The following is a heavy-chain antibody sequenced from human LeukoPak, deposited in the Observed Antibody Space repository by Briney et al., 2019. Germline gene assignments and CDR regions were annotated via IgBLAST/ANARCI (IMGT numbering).Heavy chain of an antibody. V-gene: IGHV4-39*01. D-gene: IGHD6-13*01. CDR2: IYYSGST. CDR1: GGSISSSSYY. J-gene: IGHJ4*02. CDR3: ARRSSSWYSKIDS. Sequence: PSETLSLTCTVSGGSISSSSYYWGWIRQPPGMGREWIGNIYYSGSTYYNPSLKSRATISEDTSKNQFSLKLSSVTAADTAVYYCARRSSSWYSKIDSWGQGTLVTVSS.